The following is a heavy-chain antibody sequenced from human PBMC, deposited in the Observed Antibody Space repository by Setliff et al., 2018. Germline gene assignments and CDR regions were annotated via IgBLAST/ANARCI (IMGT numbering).Heavy chain of an antibody. Sequence: GGSLRLSCAASGFTFSRYWMSWVRQAPGKGLEWVANIKQDGSEKYYVDSVKGRFTISRDNAKNSLFLQMNSLRAEDTAVYYCARGGPETRYSWYREYYFDYWGQGTLVTVSS. CDR2: IKQDGSEK. D-gene: IGHD6-13*01. V-gene: IGHV3-7*01. J-gene: IGHJ4*02. CDR3: ARGGPETRYSWYREYYFDY. CDR1: GFTFSRYW.